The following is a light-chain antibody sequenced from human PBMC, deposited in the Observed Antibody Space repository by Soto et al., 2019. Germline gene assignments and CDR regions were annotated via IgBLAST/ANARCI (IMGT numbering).Light chain of an antibody. Sequence: EIVLTQSPATLSLSPGDRATLSCRASQSVYSSLAWYQQKHGQAPRLLIYGASTRATGIPARFGGSGSGTEFTLTISRLQSEDFAVYYCQQYNNWPPWTFGQGTKVDIK. V-gene: IGKV3-15*01. CDR1: QSVYSS. CDR3: QQYNNWPPWT. CDR2: GAS. J-gene: IGKJ1*01.